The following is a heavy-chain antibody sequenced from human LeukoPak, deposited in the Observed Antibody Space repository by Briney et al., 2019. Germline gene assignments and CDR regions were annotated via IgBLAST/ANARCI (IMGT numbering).Heavy chain of an antibody. CDR2: ISAYNGNT. V-gene: IGHV1-18*01. Sequence: ASVKVSCKASGGTFSSYAISWVRQAPGQGLEWMGWISAYNGNTNYAQKLQGRVTMTTDTSTSTAYMELRSLRSDDTAVYYCARDPRSGSYYVTSSDWFDPRGQGTLVTVSS. D-gene: IGHD1-26*01. J-gene: IGHJ5*02. CDR3: ARDPRSGSYYVTSSDWFDP. CDR1: GGTFSSYA.